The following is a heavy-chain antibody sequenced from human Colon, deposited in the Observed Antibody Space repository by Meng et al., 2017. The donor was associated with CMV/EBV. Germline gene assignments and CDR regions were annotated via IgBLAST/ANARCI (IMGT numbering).Heavy chain of an antibody. V-gene: IGHV4-39*01. D-gene: IGHD5-12*01. J-gene: IGHJ4*02. CDR1: GGSISSSSLY. CDR2: IRFDGNT. Sequence: TVSGGSISSSSLYWGWIRQSPGKGLEWIGSIRFDGNTYRNPSLMSRVTMSVDTSKNQFSLNLSSVTAADTSIYYCARPSYNGWYYFDSWGQGTLVTVSS. CDR3: ARPSYNGWYYFDS.